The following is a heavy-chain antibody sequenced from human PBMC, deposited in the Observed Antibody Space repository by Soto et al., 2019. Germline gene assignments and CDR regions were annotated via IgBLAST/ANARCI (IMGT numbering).Heavy chain of an antibody. CDR3: ARHGSYLYYYYGMDV. CDR2: IYPGDSDT. Sequence: GESLKISCKGSGDSFTSYWIGWVRQMPGKGLEWMGIIYPGDSDTRYSPSFQGQVTISADKSISTAYLQWSSLKASDTAMYYCARHGSYLYYYYGMDVWGQGTTVTVSS. J-gene: IGHJ6*02. V-gene: IGHV5-51*01. CDR1: GDSFTSYW. D-gene: IGHD1-26*01.